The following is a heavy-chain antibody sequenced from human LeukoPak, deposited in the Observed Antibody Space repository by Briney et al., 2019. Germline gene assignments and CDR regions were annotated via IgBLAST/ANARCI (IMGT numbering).Heavy chain of an antibody. CDR1: GYSISSGYY. CDR2: IYHSGST. CDR3: ATDCSGGSCYSPFDY. J-gene: IGHJ4*02. V-gene: IGHV4-38-2*02. D-gene: IGHD2-15*01. Sequence: SETLSLTCTVSGYSISSGYYWGWIRQPPGKGLEWIGSIYHSGSTYYNPSLKSRVTISVDTSKNQFSLKLSSVTAADTAVYYCATDCSGGSCYSPFDYWGQGTLVTVSS.